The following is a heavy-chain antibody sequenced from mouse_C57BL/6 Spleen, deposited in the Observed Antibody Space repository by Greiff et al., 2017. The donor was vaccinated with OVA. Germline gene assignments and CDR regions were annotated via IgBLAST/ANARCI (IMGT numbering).Heavy chain of an antibody. CDR3: ARGDYYGSSYVKDD. CDR2: IDPTSGGT. D-gene: IGHD1-1*01. J-gene: IGHJ2*01. Sequence: VQLQQPGAELVKPGASVKLSCKASGYTFTSYWLPWVKQRPGRGLEWIGRIDPTSGGTKYNEKFKSKATLTVDKPSSTSYMQLSSLTSEDAAVYYCARGDYYGSSYVKDDWGQGTTLTVSS. CDR1: GYTFTSYW. V-gene: IGHV1-72*01.